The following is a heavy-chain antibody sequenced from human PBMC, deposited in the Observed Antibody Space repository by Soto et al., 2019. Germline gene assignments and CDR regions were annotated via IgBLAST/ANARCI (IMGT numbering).Heavy chain of an antibody. CDR1: GFTFSSYG. Sequence: GGSLRLSCAASGFTFSSYGMHWVRQAPGKGLEWVAVIWYDGSNKYYADSVKGRFTISRDNSKNTLYLQMNSLRAEDTAVYYCARDRIRFLEWFTYGMDVWGQGTTVTVS. V-gene: IGHV3-33*01. CDR2: IWYDGSNK. J-gene: IGHJ6*02. CDR3: ARDRIRFLEWFTYGMDV. D-gene: IGHD3-3*01.